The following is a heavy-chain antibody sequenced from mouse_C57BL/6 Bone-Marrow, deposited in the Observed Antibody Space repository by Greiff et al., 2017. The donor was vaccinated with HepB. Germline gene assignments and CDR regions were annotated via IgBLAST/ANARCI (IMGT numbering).Heavy chain of an antibody. CDR2: IRNKANGYTT. V-gene: IGHV7-3*01. Sequence: EVQGVESGGGLVQPGGSLSLSCAASGFTFTDYYMSWVRQPPGKALEWLGFIRNKANGYTTEYSASVKGRFTISRDNSQSILYLQMNALRAEDSATYYCARDDYGYYFDYWGQGTTLTVSS. D-gene: IGHD1-1*01. CDR1: GFTFTDYY. CDR3: ARDDYGYYFDY. J-gene: IGHJ2*01.